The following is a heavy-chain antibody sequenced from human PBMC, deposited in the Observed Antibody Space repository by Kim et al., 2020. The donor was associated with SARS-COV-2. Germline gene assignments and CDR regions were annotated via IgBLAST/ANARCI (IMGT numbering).Heavy chain of an antibody. Sequence: NDYVLSVKSRITSNLDTSRNQFSLQLSSVTPEDTAVYYCARGGSGWSLDCWGQGTLVTVSS. D-gene: IGHD6-19*01. V-gene: IGHV6-1*01. J-gene: IGHJ4*02. CDR3: ARGGSGWSLDC. CDR2: N.